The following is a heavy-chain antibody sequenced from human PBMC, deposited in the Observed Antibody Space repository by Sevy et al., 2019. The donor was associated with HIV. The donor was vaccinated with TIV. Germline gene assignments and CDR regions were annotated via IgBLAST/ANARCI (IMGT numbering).Heavy chain of an antibody. J-gene: IGHJ4*02. V-gene: IGHV4-38-2*02. CDR1: GYSISSGYY. CDR3: VRLGTAVVYYFDY. D-gene: IGHD1-1*01. CDR2: FYLGGST. Sequence: SETLSLTCTVSGYSISSGYYWGWIRQSPGKGLEWIGSFYLGGSTYYNPSLKSRVTISPDSSKNQFSLKLNSVTAADTAVYFCVRLGTAVVYYFDYWGQGTLVTVSS.